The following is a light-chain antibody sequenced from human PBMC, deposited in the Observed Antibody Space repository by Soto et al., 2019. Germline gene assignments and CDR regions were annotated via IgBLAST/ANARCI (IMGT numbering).Light chain of an antibody. CDR3: QTWGTGIV. CDR1: SGHTTYA. CDR2: LNSDGSH. Sequence: QPVLTQSPSASASLGASVKLTCTLSSGHTTYAIAWYQQQPKKGPRYLIKLNSDGSHTKGDGIPDRFSGSSSGAERYLSISSLQAEDEGDYYCQTWGTGIVFGGGTKLTVL. V-gene: IGLV4-69*01. J-gene: IGLJ2*01.